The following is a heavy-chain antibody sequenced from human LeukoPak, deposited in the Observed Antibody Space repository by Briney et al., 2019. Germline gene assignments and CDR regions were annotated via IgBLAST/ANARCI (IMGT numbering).Heavy chain of an antibody. V-gene: IGHV3-11*04. Sequence: GGSLRLSCAASGFTFSDHYMSWIRQAPGKGLEWVSYISSSDSTTYYADSVKGRFTISRDNAKNSLYLQMNSLRAEDTAVYYCARDHGATMKIDYWGQGTLVTVSS. D-gene: IGHD1-14*01. J-gene: IGHJ4*02. CDR2: ISSSDSTT. CDR1: GFTFSDHY. CDR3: ARDHGATMKIDY.